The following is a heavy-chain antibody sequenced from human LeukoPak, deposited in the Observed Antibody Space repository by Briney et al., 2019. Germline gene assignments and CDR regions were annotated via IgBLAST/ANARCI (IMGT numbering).Heavy chain of an antibody. CDR2: ISGSGGST. Sequence: GGSLRLSCAASGFIFSSYAMSWVRQAPGKGLEWVSTISGSGGSTYYADSVKGRFTISRDNSKNTLYLQMNSLRAEDTAVYYCAKQSALYSGSYYADYWGQGTLVTVSS. CDR3: AKQSALYSGSYYADY. J-gene: IGHJ4*02. D-gene: IGHD1-26*01. CDR1: GFIFSSYA. V-gene: IGHV3-23*01.